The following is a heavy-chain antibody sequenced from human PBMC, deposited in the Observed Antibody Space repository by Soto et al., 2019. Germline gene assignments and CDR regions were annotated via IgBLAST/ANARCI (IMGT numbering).Heavy chain of an antibody. CDR2: IYYTGST. CDR1: GGSISSGGYY. Sequence: SETLSLTCTVSGGSISSGGYYWSWIRQPPGKGLEWIGYIYYTGSTNYNPSLKSRVTISVDTSKNQFSLKLSSVTAADTAVYYCARHQIVGQWELLSYFDYWGQGTLVTVSS. CDR3: ARHQIVGQWELLSYFDY. J-gene: IGHJ4*02. D-gene: IGHD1-26*01. V-gene: IGHV4-61*08.